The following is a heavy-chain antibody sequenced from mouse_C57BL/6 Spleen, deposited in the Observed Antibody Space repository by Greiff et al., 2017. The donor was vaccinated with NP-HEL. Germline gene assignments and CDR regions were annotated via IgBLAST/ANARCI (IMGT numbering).Heavy chain of an antibody. CDR1: GYTFTDYN. D-gene: IGHD2-2*01. CDR3: ARLDYYGYPWFAY. CDR2: INPNNGGT. J-gene: IGHJ3*01. Sequence: EVQLQQSGPELVKPGASVKIPCKASGYTFTDYNMDWVKQSHGKSLEWIGDINPNNGGTIYNQKFKGKATLTVDKSSSTAYMELRSLTSEDTAVYYCARLDYYGYPWFAYWGQGTLVTVSA. V-gene: IGHV1-18*01.